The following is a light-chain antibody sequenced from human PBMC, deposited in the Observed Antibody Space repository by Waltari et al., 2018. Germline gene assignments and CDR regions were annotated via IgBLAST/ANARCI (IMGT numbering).Light chain of an antibody. Sequence: DIQMTQSPSTLSASVGDRVTITCRASHSISTWLAWYQQKPGQPPKLLISWASNRESGVPDRFSGSGSGTDFTLTISSLQAEDVAVYYCQHYYNNPRTFGQGTKVEIK. CDR1: HSISTW. V-gene: IGKV4-1*01. J-gene: IGKJ2*01. CDR2: WAS. CDR3: QHYYNNPRT.